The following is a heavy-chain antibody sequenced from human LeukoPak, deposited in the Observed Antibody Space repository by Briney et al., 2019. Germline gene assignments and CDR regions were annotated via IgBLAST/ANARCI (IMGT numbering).Heavy chain of an antibody. CDR1: GFNFGIYG. CDR2: ISIDGSNK. D-gene: IGHD2-15*01. Sequence: GGSLRLSCAASGFNFGIYGMHWVRQAPGKGLEWVAIISIDGSNKYYAESVKGRFTISRDIPKKTLYLQMTSLRADDTAVYYCAKVRYCSGGSCYFYHAMDVWGQGTTVTVSS. V-gene: IGHV3-30*18. J-gene: IGHJ6*02. CDR3: AKVRYCSGGSCYFYHAMDV.